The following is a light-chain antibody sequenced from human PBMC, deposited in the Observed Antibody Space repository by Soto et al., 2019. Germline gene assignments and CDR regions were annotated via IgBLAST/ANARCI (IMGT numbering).Light chain of an antibody. J-gene: IGKJ4*01. CDR3: HQYLRRT. V-gene: IGKV3-20*01. Sequence: ELVSTQTSCTLIIPPPDSPTLSCWTSQSFNCINLAWDQQRPGQTPRLLIYGASSRATGIPDRVSGSGSGTDFTLTSSRLEPKDIAVYYWHQYLRRTFGGGTKV. CDR2: GAS. CDR1: QSFNCIN.